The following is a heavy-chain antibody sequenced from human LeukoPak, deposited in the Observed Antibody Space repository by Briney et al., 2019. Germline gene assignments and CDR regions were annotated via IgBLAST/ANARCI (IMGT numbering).Heavy chain of an antibody. CDR1: GFTFSRYW. CDR2: INSDGSST. J-gene: IGHJ6*02. V-gene: IGHV3-74*01. Sequence: GGSLRLSCAASGFTFSRYWMHWVRQAPGEGPVWVSRINSDGSSTSYADSVKGRFTISRDNAKNTLYLQMNSLRAEDTAVYYCAQRTIQSGIYGMDVWGQGTTVTVSS. D-gene: IGHD1/OR15-1a*01. CDR3: AQRTIQSGIYGMDV.